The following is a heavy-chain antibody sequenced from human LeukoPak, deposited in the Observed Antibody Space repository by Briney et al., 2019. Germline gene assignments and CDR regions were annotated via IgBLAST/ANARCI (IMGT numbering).Heavy chain of an antibody. CDR3: ATVDSYGSRLDY. V-gene: IGHV4-59*01. J-gene: IGHJ4*02. CDR1: GGSISSYY. CDR2: IHYSGGA. Sequence: SETLSLTCLVSGGSISSYYWSWIRQFPGKGLEWIGYIHYSGGANYNPSLKSRVSISVDTSKKQFSLKLNSVTAADTAVYYCATVDSYGSRLDYWGQGTLVTVSS. D-gene: IGHD5-18*01.